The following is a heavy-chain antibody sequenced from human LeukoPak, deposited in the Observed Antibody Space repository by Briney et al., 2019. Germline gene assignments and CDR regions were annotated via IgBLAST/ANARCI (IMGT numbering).Heavy chain of an antibody. CDR1: GGSFSGYY. V-gene: IGHV4-34*01. D-gene: IGHD3-9*01. J-gene: IGHJ4*02. Sequence: SETLSLTCAVYGGSFSGYYWSWIRQPPGKGLEWIGEINHSGSTNYNPSLKSRVTISVDTSKNQFSLKLSSVTAADTAVYYCARGLRYARGWGQGTLVTVSS. CDR2: INHSGST. CDR3: ARGLRYARG.